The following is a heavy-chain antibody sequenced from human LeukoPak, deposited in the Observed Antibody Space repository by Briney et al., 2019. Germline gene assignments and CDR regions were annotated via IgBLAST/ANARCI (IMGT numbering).Heavy chain of an antibody. CDR3: ARLSLASLSTFDY. V-gene: IGHV3-7*01. D-gene: IGHD3-3*02. CDR2: IKQDGSEK. CDR1: GFTFSSYW. J-gene: IGHJ4*02. Sequence: GGSLRLSCAASGFTFSSYWMSWVRQAPGKGLEWVANIKQDGSEKYYVDSVKGRFTISRDNAKDSLYLHMNSLRAEDTAVYYCARLSLASLSTFDYWGQGTLVTVSS.